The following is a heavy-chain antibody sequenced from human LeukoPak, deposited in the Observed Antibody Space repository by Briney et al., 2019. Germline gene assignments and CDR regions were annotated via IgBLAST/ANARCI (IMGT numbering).Heavy chain of an antibody. CDR3: ARVLVCSGGSCYSHYYYYGMDV. Sequence: ASVKVSCKASGYTFTGYYMHWVRQAPGQGLEWMGWIHPKSGGTTYEQSFQGRVIMTSDTSISTAYMELSRLRSDDTAVYYCARVLVCSGGSCYSHYYYYGMDVWGQGTTVTVSS. CDR2: IHPKSGGT. D-gene: IGHD2-15*01. V-gene: IGHV1-2*02. CDR1: GYTFTGYY. J-gene: IGHJ6*02.